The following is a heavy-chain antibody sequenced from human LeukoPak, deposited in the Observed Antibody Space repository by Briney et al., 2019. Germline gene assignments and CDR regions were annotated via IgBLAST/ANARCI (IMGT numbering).Heavy chain of an antibody. Sequence: GGSLRLSCAASGFTFSNNAMSWVRQAPGKGLEWVSATSTSGGSAYYADSVKGRFTISRDNSKNTLYLQMDSLRADDTAVYYCARYSGSYYYPPAWDLWGQGTLVTVSS. V-gene: IGHV3-23*01. CDR2: TSTSGGSA. D-gene: IGHD1-26*01. CDR3: ARYSGSYYYPPAWDL. CDR1: GFTFSNNA. J-gene: IGHJ4*02.